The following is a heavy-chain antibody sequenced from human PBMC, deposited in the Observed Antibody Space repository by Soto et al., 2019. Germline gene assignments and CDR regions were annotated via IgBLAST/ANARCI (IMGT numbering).Heavy chain of an antibody. CDR2: ISWNSGSI. CDR1: GFTFDDYA. J-gene: IGHJ4*02. Sequence: PGGSLRLSCAASGFTFDDYAMHWVRQAPGKGLEWVSGISWNSGSIGYADSVKGRFTISRDNAKNSLYLQMNSMRAEATVLYCCATERGYGGFYFDYWGQGTLVTVSS. D-gene: IGHD5-12*01. V-gene: IGHV3-9*01. CDR3: ATERGYGGFYFDY.